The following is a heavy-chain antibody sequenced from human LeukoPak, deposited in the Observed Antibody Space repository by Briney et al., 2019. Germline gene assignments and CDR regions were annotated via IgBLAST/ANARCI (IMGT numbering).Heavy chain of an antibody. J-gene: IGHJ4*02. Sequence: PGGSLRLSCAASGFTFSNYWMSWVRQAPGKGLEWVANIKQDGSEKLYVESVKGRFTISRDNAKNLLYLQMNSLRAEDTAVYYCARSLHYDSSGYYGNTFDYWGQGTLVTVSS. V-gene: IGHV3-7*01. CDR1: GFTFSNYW. D-gene: IGHD3-22*01. CDR3: ARSLHYDSSGYYGNTFDY. CDR2: IKQDGSEK.